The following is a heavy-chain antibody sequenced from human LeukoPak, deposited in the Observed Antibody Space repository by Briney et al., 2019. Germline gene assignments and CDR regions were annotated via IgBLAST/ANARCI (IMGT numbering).Heavy chain of an antibody. V-gene: IGHV1-69*13. D-gene: IGHD1-26*01. CDR3: ARQTTSGTLWRGDYLDY. J-gene: IGHJ4*02. CDR2: IIPIFGTT. CDR1: PDTFSNYA. Sequence: GSSVNVYCKASPDTFSNYAISWVRPSPGQGLEWMGAIIPIFGTTNNVQKFQGIVTITPDESTSTAYMELSSLRSEDTAVYYCARQTTSGTLWRGDYLDYWGQGTLVTVSS.